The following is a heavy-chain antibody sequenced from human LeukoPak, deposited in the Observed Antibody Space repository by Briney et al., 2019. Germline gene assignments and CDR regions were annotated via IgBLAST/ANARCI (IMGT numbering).Heavy chain of an antibody. Sequence: PGRSLRLSCAASGFTFSSYGMHWVRQAPGKGLEWVAVISYGGSNKYYADSVKGRFTISRDNSKNTLYLQMNSLRAEDTAVYYCAKVPFHGTGVVTVSYYGMDVWGQGTTVTVSS. V-gene: IGHV3-30*18. J-gene: IGHJ6*02. CDR1: GFTFSSYG. CDR3: AKVPFHGTGVVTVSYYGMDV. D-gene: IGHD3-3*01. CDR2: ISYGGSNK.